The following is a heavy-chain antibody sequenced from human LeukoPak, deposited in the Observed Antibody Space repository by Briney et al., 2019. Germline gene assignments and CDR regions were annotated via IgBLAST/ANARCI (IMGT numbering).Heavy chain of an antibody. Sequence: GGSLRLSCAASGFTFSSYWMSWVRQAPGKGLEWVANIKQDGSEKYYVDSVKGRFTISRDNTANSLYLQMNSLRVEDTAIYYCARDINGDGDYWGQGTLVTVSS. V-gene: IGHV3-7*01. D-gene: IGHD2-8*01. CDR1: GFTFSSYW. CDR2: IKQDGSEK. J-gene: IGHJ4*02. CDR3: ARDINGDGDY.